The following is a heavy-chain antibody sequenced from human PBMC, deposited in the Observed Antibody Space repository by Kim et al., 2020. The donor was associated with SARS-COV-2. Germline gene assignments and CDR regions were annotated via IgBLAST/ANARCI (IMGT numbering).Heavy chain of an antibody. D-gene: IGHD2-21*02. CDR2: ISRTCSSM. J-gene: IGHJ6*01. CDR1: GFNFSDYA. Sequence: GGSLRLSCAASGFNFSDYAMTWIRQAPGKGLEWVSGISRTCSSMYNADSVKGRFTISRDISNNVVYLQMNSLRAEDTAVYYCANGVTGSRVLDAGGYY. CDR3: ANGVTGSRVLDAGGYY. V-gene: IGHV3-11*01.